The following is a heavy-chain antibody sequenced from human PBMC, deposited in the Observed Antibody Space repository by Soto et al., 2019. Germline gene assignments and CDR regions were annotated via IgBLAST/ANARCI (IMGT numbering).Heavy chain of an antibody. Sequence: ETLYPACHVPGACISMTSYYWGWIRQPPGKGLEWSGNIYYSGSTYYNPSLKSRVTISVDTSKNRFSLKLTSVTAADTAVYYCARPPVTAGPFDPWGQGTLVTVYS. V-gene: IGHV4-39*01. D-gene: IGHD2-21*02. J-gene: IGHJ5*02. CDR3: ARPPVTAGPFDP. CDR1: GACISMTSYY. CDR2: IYYSGST.